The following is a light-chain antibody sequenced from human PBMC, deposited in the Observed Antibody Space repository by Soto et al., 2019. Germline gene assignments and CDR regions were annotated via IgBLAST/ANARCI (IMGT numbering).Light chain of an antibody. CDR1: QSVSSNN. J-gene: IGKJ3*01. CDR3: QQYGRSPFT. V-gene: IGKV3-20*01. Sequence: EIVLTQSPGTLSLSTGERATLSCRASQSVSSNNLAWYQQRPGQAPRVVIYGASTRATGIPERFSGSGSGTDFTLTISRLEPEDFAVYYCQQYGRSPFTFGPGSMVDVK. CDR2: GAS.